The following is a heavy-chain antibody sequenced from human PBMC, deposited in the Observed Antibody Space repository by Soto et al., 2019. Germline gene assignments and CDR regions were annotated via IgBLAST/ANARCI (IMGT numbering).Heavy chain of an antibody. Sequence: PGGSLRLSCAASGFTFSSYSMNWVRQAPGKGLEWVSSISSSSSYIYYADSVKGRFTISRDNAKNSLYLQMNSLRAEDTAVYYCAWGVNDFWSGYYTNYWGQGTLVTVSS. D-gene: IGHD3-3*01. J-gene: IGHJ4*02. V-gene: IGHV3-21*01. CDR1: GFTFSSYS. CDR3: AWGVNDFWSGYYTNY. CDR2: ISSSSSYI.